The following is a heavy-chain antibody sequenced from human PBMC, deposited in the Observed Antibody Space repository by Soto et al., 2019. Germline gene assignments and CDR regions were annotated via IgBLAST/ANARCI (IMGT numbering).Heavy chain of an antibody. Sequence: SETLSLTCTVSGGSISSYYWSWIRQPPGKGLEWIGYIYYSGSTNYNPSLKSRVTITVDTSKNQFSLKLSSVTAADTAVYYCARPIGPRLRGAFDIWGQGTMVTVSS. D-gene: IGHD4-17*01. CDR3: ARPIGPRLRGAFDI. J-gene: IGHJ3*02. V-gene: IGHV4-59*01. CDR2: IYYSGST. CDR1: GGSISSYY.